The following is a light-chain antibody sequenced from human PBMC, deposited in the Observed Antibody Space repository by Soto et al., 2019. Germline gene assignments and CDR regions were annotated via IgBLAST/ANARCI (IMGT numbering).Light chain of an antibody. J-gene: IGKJ5*01. CDR2: GAS. CDR1: QSVSSSY. Sequence: ESVLTQSPGTLSLSPGERATLSCRASQSVSSSYLAWYQQKPGQAPRLLIYGASGRATGIPDRFSGSGSGTHSTLTISSLEPEDCALYYCQQYGSSPPLTFGQGTRLEIK. V-gene: IGKV3-20*01. CDR3: QQYGSSPPLT.